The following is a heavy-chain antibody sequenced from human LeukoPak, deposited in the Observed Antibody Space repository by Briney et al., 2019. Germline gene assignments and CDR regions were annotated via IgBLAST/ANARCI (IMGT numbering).Heavy chain of an antibody. CDR3: VRLDRPGGRTGDAFDV. CDR2: VDYNGNT. D-gene: IGHD1-26*01. Sequence: SETLSLTCTVSGGSISGYHWSWIRQPPGKGLEWIGYVDYNGNTNYSPSLRGRVTMSLDMSKNQFSLEMNWLTAADTAMFYCVRLDRPGGRTGDAFDVWGQGTMVTVSS. J-gene: IGHJ3*01. CDR1: GGSISGYH. V-gene: IGHV4-59*08.